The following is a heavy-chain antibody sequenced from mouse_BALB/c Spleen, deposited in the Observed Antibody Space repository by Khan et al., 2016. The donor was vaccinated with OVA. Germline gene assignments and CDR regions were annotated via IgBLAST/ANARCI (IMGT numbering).Heavy chain of an antibody. CDR2: ISYSGNP. J-gene: IGHJ3*01. CDR3: ARKDYYDYDPFPY. Sequence: EVELVESGPGLVKPSQSLSLTCTVTYYSITSEYTWNWIRQFPGNKLEWMGFISYSGNPRYNPSLKSRISITRDTSKNQFFLQLNSVTSEDTATYYCARKDYYDYDPFPYWGQGTLVTVSA. V-gene: IGHV3-2*02. D-gene: IGHD2-4*01. CDR1: YYSITSEYT.